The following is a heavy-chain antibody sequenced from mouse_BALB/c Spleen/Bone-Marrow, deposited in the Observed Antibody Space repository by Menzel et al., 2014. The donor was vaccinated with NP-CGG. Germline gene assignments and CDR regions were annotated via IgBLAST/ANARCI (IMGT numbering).Heavy chain of an antibody. CDR2: ISNGGVYA. CDR3: TRSGGDSALDY. Sequence: EVQVVESGGGLVKPGGSLKLSCAASGFTFSDYAMSWVRQTPEKRLEWVATISNGGVYAYFQDSVMGRFTISRDNAKNSLYLQMNSLRSEDTAMYYCTRSGGDSALDYWGQGTSVTVSS. J-gene: IGHJ4*01. V-gene: IGHV5-9-3*01. CDR1: GFTFSDYA.